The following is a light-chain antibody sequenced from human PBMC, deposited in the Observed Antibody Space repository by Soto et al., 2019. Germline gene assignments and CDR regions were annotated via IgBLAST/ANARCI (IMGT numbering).Light chain of an antibody. CDR2: TSN. J-gene: IGLJ2*01. CDR1: TSNIGQNT. V-gene: IGLV1-44*01. CDR3: AAWDDSLNVVV. Sequence: QSVLTQPPSASGTPGQTVTISCSGSTSNIGQNTLNWYQQLPGTAPKLLISTSNRRPSGVRDRFSGAESGTSASLAISGLQSDDEADYYCAAWDDSLNVVVFGGGTKLTVL.